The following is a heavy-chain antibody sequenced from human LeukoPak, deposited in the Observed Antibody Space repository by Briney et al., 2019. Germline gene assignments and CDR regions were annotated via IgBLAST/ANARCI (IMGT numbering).Heavy chain of an antibody. CDR2: ISWNSGTI. Sequence: PGGSLRLSCAASGFTFDDYAMHWVRQAPGMGLEWVSGISWNSGTIGYADSVKGRFTISRDNAKNSLYLQMNSLGAEDTALYYCTRGHSGTYYDALDVWGPGTMVTVSS. CDR1: GFTFDDYA. D-gene: IGHD1-26*01. CDR3: TRGHSGTYYDALDV. V-gene: IGHV3-9*01. J-gene: IGHJ3*01.